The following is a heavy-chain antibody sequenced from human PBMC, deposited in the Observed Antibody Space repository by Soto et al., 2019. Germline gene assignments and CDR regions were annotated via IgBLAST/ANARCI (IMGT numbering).Heavy chain of an antibody. D-gene: IGHD3-3*01. Sequence: SETLSLTCTVSGGSISSYYWSWIRQPAGKGLEWIGRIYTSGSTNYNPSLKSRVTMSVDTSKNQFSLKLSSVTAADTAVYYCARAYYVFWSGAGGDWFDPWGQGTLVTVSS. V-gene: IGHV4-4*07. CDR1: GGSISSYY. CDR2: IYTSGST. J-gene: IGHJ5*02. CDR3: ARAYYVFWSGAGGDWFDP.